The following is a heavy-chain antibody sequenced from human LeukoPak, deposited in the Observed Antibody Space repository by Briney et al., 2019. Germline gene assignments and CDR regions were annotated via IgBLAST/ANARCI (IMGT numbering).Heavy chain of an antibody. J-gene: IGHJ6*02. CDR3: ARGPVVVPAAIGDYYYGMDV. Sequence: SETLSLTCAVYGGSFSGYYWSWIRQPPGKGLEWIGEINHSGSTNYSPSLKSRVTISVDTSKNQFSLKLSSVTAADTAVYYCARGPVVVPAAIGDYYYGMDVWGQGTTVTVSS. CDR2: INHSGST. D-gene: IGHD2-2*01. V-gene: IGHV4-34*01. CDR1: GGSFSGYY.